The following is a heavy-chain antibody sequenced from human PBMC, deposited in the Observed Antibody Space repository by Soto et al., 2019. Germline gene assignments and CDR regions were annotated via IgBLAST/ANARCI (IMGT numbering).Heavy chain of an antibody. Sequence: SETLSLTCTVSGGSISSSSYYWGWIRQPPGKGLEWIGSIYYSGSTYYNPSLKSRVTISVDTSKNQFSLKLSSVTAADTAVYYRARHIIYPAYFHHWGLVTLVSVS. V-gene: IGHV4-39*01. CDR3: ARHIIYPAYFHH. CDR1: GGSISSSSYY. CDR2: IYYSGST. J-gene: IGHJ1*01.